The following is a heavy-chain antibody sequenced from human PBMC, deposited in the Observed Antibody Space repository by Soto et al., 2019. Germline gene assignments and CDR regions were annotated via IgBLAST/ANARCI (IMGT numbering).Heavy chain of an antibody. Sequence: GESLKITCKGSGYSFTNYWIGWVRQMPGKGLEWMGIIHPADSDTRYTPSFQGQVTISADKSISTAYLQWSSLKASDTAMYYCERQSSVEMASVNWGQGTLVTVSS. CDR3: ERQSSVEMASVN. CDR1: GYSFTNYW. D-gene: IGHD3-16*02. J-gene: IGHJ4*02. CDR2: IHPADSDT. V-gene: IGHV5-51*01.